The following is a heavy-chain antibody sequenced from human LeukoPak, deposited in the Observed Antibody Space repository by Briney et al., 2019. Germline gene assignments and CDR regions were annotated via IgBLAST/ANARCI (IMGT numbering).Heavy chain of an antibody. CDR1: GFSFSSFW. CDR3: ARDGGVTGYDLLDY. J-gene: IGHJ4*02. V-gene: IGHV3-7*01. Sequence: GGSLRLSCVASGFSFSSFWMTWVRQAPGKGLEWVANINQEGSEKNYAGSVKGRFIISRDNAKNSVYLQLNSLTAEDTAVYYCARDGGVTGYDLLDYWGQGTLVTVSS. CDR2: INQEGSEK. D-gene: IGHD5-12*01.